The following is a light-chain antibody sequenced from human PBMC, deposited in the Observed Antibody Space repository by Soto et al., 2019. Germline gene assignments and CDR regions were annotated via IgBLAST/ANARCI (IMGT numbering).Light chain of an antibody. Sequence: DIQMTQSPSTLSASVGDRVTITCRASQGISSYLAWYQQKPGKAPKLLIYAASTLQSGVPSRFSGRGSETEFTLTISSLQPDDFATYYCQQYNSYSEAFGQGTKVDI. J-gene: IGKJ1*01. CDR2: AAS. V-gene: IGKV1-9*01. CDR1: QGISSY. CDR3: QQYNSYSEA.